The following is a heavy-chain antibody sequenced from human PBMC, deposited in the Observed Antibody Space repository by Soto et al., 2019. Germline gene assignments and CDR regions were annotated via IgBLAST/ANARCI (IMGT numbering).Heavy chain of an antibody. CDR2: VESGGNT. CDR1: GGSISSGGYY. J-gene: IGHJ5*02. CDR3: ARHVRGAVTMNWFDP. Sequence: SLTCTVSGGSISSGGYYWSWIRQHPGKGLEWIGCVESGGNTYDNPSFRSRVTLSADTSKNQFSLTMTSVTAADTAVYYCARHVRGAVTMNWFDPWGQGTPVTVSS. V-gene: IGHV4-39*01. D-gene: IGHD3-10*02.